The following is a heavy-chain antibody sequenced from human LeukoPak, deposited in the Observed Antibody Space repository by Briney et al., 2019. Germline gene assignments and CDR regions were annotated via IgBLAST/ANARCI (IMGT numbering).Heavy chain of an antibody. D-gene: IGHD4-17*01. CDR3: ARRPDYGDYWYFDL. V-gene: IGHV4-59*08. CDR2: IYYSGST. Sequence: SETLSLTCTVSGGSISSYYWSWIREPTGKGLEWIGYIYYSGSTNYNPSLKRRVTISVDTSKDQFFLKLTSVTAADTAMYYCARRPDYGDYWYFDLWGRGTLVTVSS. CDR1: GGSISSYY. J-gene: IGHJ2*01.